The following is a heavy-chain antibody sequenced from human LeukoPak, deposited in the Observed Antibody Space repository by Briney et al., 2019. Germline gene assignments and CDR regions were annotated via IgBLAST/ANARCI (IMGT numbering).Heavy chain of an antibody. Sequence: GGSLRLSCVASGFTFSSYAMHWVRQAPGKGLEWVAVISYDGSNKYYADSVKGRFTISRDNSKNTLYLQMNSLRAEDTAVYYCARDGPATTVTTLAFDIWGQGTMVTVSS. CDR2: ISYDGSNK. CDR3: ARDGPATTVTTLAFDI. V-gene: IGHV3-30*04. J-gene: IGHJ3*02. D-gene: IGHD4-17*01. CDR1: GFTFSSYA.